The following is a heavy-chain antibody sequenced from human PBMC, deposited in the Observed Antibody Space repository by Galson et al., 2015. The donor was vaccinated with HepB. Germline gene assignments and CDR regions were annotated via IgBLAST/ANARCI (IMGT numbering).Heavy chain of an antibody. V-gene: IGHV4-4*07. CDR1: GGSISSYY. J-gene: IGHJ4*02. D-gene: IGHD3-10*01. CDR2: IYTSGST. CDR3: ARDAGGFGELYPFDL. Sequence: ETLSLTCTVSGGSISSYYWSWIRQPAGKGLEWIGRIYTSGSTNYNPSLKSRVTMSVDTSKNQFSLKLSSVTAADTAVYHCARDAGGFGELYPFDLWGQGTLVTVSS.